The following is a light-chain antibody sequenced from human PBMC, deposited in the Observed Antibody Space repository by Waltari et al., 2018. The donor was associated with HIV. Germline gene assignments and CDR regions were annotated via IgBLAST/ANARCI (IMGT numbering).Light chain of an antibody. Sequence: LSCRASQSVSTNLAWYQHKPGQAPRLLISVASTRATGIPARFSGSGSGTEFTLTISSLKSEDSAIYYCHQYNSLPWTFGLGTKVEIK. CDR3: HQYNSLPWT. J-gene: IGKJ1*01. CDR1: QSVSTN. CDR2: VAS. V-gene: IGKV3-15*01.